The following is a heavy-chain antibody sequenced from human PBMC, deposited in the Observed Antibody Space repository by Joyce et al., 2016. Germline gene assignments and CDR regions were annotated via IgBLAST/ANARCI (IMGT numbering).Heavy chain of an antibody. Sequence: QVQLVESGGGVVQPGTSLRLSCEASGVTFGHYAMHWVRQAPGKGLEWVAVTWSDGSTKHYAESVNGRFTVSKDNSRNKLFLQMDSLREEDTAVYYCARCRTTTTRPSDYWGQGTLVTVSS. CDR3: ARCRTTTTRPSDY. CDR2: TWSDGSTK. D-gene: IGHD6-6*01. CDR1: GVTFGHYA. V-gene: IGHV3-33*01. J-gene: IGHJ4*02.